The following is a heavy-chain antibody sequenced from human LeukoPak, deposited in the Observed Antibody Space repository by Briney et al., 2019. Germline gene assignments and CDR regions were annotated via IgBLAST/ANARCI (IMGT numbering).Heavy chain of an antibody. Sequence: ASVKVSCKASGYSFTDYYMHWVRQAPGQGLEWMGWINPNSGGTNSAQEFQGRFTMTRDTSITTVYMEVSWLTSDDTAIYYCARADRLHGGPYLIGPWGQGTLVTVSS. CDR3: ARADRLHGGPYLIGP. V-gene: IGHV1-2*02. D-gene: IGHD2-21*01. J-gene: IGHJ5*02. CDR2: INPNSGGT. CDR1: GYSFTDYY.